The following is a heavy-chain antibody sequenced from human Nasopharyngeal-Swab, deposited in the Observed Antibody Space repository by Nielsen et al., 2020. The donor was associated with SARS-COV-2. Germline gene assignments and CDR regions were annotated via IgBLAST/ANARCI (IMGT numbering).Heavy chain of an antibody. CDR1: CFIFSASA. J-gene: IGHJ4*02. CDR3: TTDFYFDY. CDR2: IGDKDHNYAT. V-gene: IGHV3-73*01. Sequence: GESLKISCAASCFIFSASAIHWVRQASGQGLEWVGRIGDKDHNYATTYGASVQGRFTISRDDSKNTAFLQMDSLKTEDTALYYCTTDFYFDYWGQGTLVTVSS.